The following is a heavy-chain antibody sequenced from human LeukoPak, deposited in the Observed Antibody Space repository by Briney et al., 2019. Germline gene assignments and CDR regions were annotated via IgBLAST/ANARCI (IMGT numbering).Heavy chain of an antibody. CDR1: GFTFSSYG. Sequence: GRSLRLSCAASGFTFSSYGMHWVRQAPGKGLEWVAVISYDGSNKYYADSVKGRFTISRDNSKNTLYLQMNSLRAEDTAVYYCAKDVISGGSAVVTSNYFDCWGQGTLVTVSS. CDR3: AKDVISGGSAVVTSNYFDC. V-gene: IGHV3-30*18. J-gene: IGHJ4*02. D-gene: IGHD2-15*01. CDR2: ISYDGSNK.